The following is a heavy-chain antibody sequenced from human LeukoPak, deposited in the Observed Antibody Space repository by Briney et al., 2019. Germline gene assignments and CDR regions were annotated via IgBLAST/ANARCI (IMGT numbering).Heavy chain of an antibody. CDR2: IYHGGST. Sequence: GTLSPTCAVSGGSISSSYWWSWVRQPPGKGLEWIGEIYHGGSTNYNSSLKSRVTISVDKSKNQFSLKLSSVTAADTAVYYCARRPYSSIWYSFDYWGQGTLVTVSS. CDR3: ARRPYSSIWYSFDY. V-gene: IGHV4-4*02. J-gene: IGHJ4*02. D-gene: IGHD6-13*01. CDR1: GGSISSSYW.